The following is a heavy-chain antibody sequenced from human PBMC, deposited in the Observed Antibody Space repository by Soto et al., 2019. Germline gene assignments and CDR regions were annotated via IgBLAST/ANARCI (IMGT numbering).Heavy chain of an antibody. CDR3: ARYRREAVAGYTLDN. CDR2: VYNSGST. D-gene: IGHD6-13*01. V-gene: IGHV4-59*01. J-gene: IGHJ4*02. Sequence: SXTFTVSGGSISSNYWTRMRQPPGKGLEWIGYVYNSGSTNYNPSLKSRVTISEDTSKSQFSLKVNSMTAADTAVYYCARYRREAVAGYTLDNWGQGILVTVSS. CDR1: GGSISSNY.